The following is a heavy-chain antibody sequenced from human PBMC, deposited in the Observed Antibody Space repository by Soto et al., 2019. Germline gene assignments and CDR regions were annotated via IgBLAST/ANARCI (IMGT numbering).Heavy chain of an antibody. Sequence: EVQLVESGGGLVQPGGSLRLSCAASGFTFSSYWMHWVGQAPGKGLVWVSRINIDGITSYADSVKGRFTISRDNAKNTLYLQMNTLGAGDTAVYYCARGDGDNYDGHGYLARHWGQGTLVTVSS. D-gene: IGHD3-22*01. V-gene: IGHV3-74*01. CDR1: GFTFSSYW. CDR2: INIDGIT. CDR3: ARGDGDNYDGHGYLARH. J-gene: IGHJ4*02.